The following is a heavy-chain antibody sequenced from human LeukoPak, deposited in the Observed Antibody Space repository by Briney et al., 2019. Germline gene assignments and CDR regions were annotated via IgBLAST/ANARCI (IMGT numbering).Heavy chain of an antibody. CDR3: AKWESTNDYYYYGMDV. CDR1: GFTFSSYG. Sequence: GRSLRLSCAASGFTFSSYGMHWVRQAPGKGLEWVAVISYDGSNKYYADSVKGRFTISRDNSKNTLYLQMNSLRAEDTAVYYCAKWESTNDYYYYGMDVWGQGTTVTVSS. CDR2: ISYDGSNK. D-gene: IGHD2-2*01. J-gene: IGHJ6*02. V-gene: IGHV3-30*18.